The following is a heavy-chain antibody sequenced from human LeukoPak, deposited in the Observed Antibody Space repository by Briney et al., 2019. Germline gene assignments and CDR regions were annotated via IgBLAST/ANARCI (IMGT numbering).Heavy chain of an antibody. J-gene: IGHJ6*02. Sequence: SETLSLTCTVSGGSISSSSYYWGWIRQPPGKGLEWIGSIYYSGSTYYNRSLKSRVTISVDTSKNQFSLKLSSVTAADTAVYYCARDEAVPLYYYYGMDVWGQGTTVTVSS. CDR2: IYYSGST. CDR3: ARDEAVPLYYYYGMDV. V-gene: IGHV4-39*07. CDR1: GGSISSSSYY. D-gene: IGHD3-10*02.